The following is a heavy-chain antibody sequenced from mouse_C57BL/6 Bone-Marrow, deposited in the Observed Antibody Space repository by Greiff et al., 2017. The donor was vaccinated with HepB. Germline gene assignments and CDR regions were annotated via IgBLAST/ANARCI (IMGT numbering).Heavy chain of an antibody. D-gene: IGHD1-1*01. V-gene: IGHV1-50*01. CDR3: ARCYYGSSYFDY. J-gene: IGHJ2*01. CDR2: IDPSDSYT. CDR1: GYTFTSYW. Sequence: QVQLQQPGAELVKPGASVKLSCKASGYTFTSYWMQWVKQRPGQGLEWIGEIDPSDSYTNYNQKFKGKATLTVDTSSSTAYMQLSSLTSEDSAVYYCARCYYGSSYFDYWGQGTTLTVSS.